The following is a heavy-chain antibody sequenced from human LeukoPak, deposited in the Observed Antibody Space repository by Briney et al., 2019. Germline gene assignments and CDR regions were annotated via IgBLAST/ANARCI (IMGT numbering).Heavy chain of an antibody. CDR2: IYYSGST. CDR1: GGSISSYY. J-gene: IGHJ6*02. CDR3: ARHGRGYYNGMDV. D-gene: IGHD3-10*01. V-gene: IGHV4-59*08. Sequence: SETLSLTCTVSGGSISSYYWSWIRQPPGKGLEWIGYIYYSGSTNYNHSLKSRVIISVDTSKNQFSLKVSSVTAADTAVYYCARHGRGYYNGMDVWGQGTTVTVSS.